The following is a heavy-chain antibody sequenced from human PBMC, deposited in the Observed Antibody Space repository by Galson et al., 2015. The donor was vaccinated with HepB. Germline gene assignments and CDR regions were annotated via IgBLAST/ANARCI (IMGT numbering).Heavy chain of an antibody. V-gene: IGHV1-58*02. CDR1: GFTFTSSA. CDR3: AAGLPYYYGSGSRRLDYYYYMDV. Sequence: SVKVSCKASGFTFTSSAMQWVRQARGQRLEWIGWIVVGSGNTNYAQKFQERVTITRDMSTSTAYMELSSLRSEDTAVYYCAAGLPYYYGSGSRRLDYYYYMDVWGKGTTVTVSS. J-gene: IGHJ6*03. CDR2: IVVGSGNT. D-gene: IGHD3-10*01.